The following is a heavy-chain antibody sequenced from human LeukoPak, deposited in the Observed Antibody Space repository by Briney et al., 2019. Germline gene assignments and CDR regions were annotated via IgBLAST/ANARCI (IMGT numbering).Heavy chain of an antibody. D-gene: IGHD4-17*01. V-gene: IGHV3-23*01. CDR1: GFTFSTYV. CDR3: AKGVDYDNSGPDY. CDR2: IRGSGETT. J-gene: IGHJ4*02. Sequence: GGSLRLSCAASGFTFSTYVMSWVRQAPGEGLEWVSSIRGSGETTYYADSVKGRFTISRDNSKNTLYLQMNSLSAEDTAVYYCAKGVDYDNSGPDYWGQGALVTVSS.